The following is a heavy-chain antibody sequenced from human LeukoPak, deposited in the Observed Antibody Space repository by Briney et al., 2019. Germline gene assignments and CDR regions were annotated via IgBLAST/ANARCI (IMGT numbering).Heavy chain of an antibody. CDR1: GFTFSSYS. D-gene: IGHD4-23*01. CDR3: ARSDEDYVGGKYYYYIDV. CDR2: ISSSSSYI. Sequence: GGSLRLSCAASGFTFSSYSMNWVRQAPGKGLEWVSSISSSSSYIYYADSVKGRFTISRDNAKNSLYLQMNSLRAEDTAVYYFARSDEDYVGGKYYYYIDVWGKGTTVTVSS. J-gene: IGHJ6*03. V-gene: IGHV3-21*01.